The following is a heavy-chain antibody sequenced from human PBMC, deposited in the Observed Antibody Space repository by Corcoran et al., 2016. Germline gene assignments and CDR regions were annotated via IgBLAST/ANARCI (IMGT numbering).Heavy chain of an antibody. CDR1: GYSFTSSW. CDR3: ERHSGSRDTYYYYGWDV. V-gene: IGHV5-51*01. Sequence: EVQLVQSGAEVKKPGESLKISCKGSGYSFTSSWIGWVRQMPGKGLAWVGSIYPADSENRYSPSFQGQVTISAAKSISTAYLQWSSLKASDTAKYDGERHSGSRDTYYYYGWDVWGQGTTVTVSS. CDR2: IYPADSEN. D-gene: IGHD1-26*01. J-gene: IGHJ6*02.